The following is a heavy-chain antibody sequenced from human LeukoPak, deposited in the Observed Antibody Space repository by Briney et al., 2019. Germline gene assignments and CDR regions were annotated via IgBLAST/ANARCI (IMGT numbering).Heavy chain of an antibody. J-gene: IGHJ3*02. Sequence: SETLSLTCTVSGGSISSGSYYWSWIRQPAGKGLEWIGRIYTSGSTNYNPSLKSRVTISVDTSKNQFSLKLSSVTAADTAVYYCARDRFLPRNWNYDDAFDIWGQGTMVTVSS. CDR3: ARDRFLPRNWNYDDAFDI. CDR1: GGSISSGSYY. D-gene: IGHD1-7*01. CDR2: IYTSGST. V-gene: IGHV4-61*02.